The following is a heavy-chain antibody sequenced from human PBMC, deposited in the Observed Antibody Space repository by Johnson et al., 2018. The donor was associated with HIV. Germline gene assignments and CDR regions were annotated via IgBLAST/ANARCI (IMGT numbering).Heavy chain of an antibody. V-gene: IGHV3-30*01. CDR3: ARDRYYYGSGSRDAFDI. Sequence: QVQLVESGGGVVQPGRSLRLSCAASGFTFSIYAMHWVRQAPGKGLEWVAVISYDGSNNYYADSVKGRFTLSSDNSKNTLYLQMNSLRAEDTAVYYCARDRYYYGSGSRDAFDIWGQGTMVTVSS. CDR1: GFTFSIYA. J-gene: IGHJ3*02. D-gene: IGHD3-10*01. CDR2: ISYDGSNN.